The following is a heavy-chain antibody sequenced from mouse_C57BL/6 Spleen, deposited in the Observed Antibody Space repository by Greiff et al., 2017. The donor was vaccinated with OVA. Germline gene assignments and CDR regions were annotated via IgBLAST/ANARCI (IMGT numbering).Heavy chain of an antibody. D-gene: IGHD1-1*01. Sequence: EVQVVESGGGLVQPGGSLKLSCAASGFTFSDYYMYWVRQTPEKRLEWVAYISNGGGSTYYPDTVKGRFTISRDNAKNTLYLQMSRLKSEDTAMYYCARHAGSSYDYAMDYWGQGTSVTVSS. CDR3: ARHAGSSYDYAMDY. J-gene: IGHJ4*01. V-gene: IGHV5-12*01. CDR1: GFTFSDYY. CDR2: ISNGGGST.